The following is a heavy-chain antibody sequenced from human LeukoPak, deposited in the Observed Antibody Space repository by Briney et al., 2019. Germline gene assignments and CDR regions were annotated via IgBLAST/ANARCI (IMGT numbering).Heavy chain of an antibody. CDR2: ISPHSHTT. Sequence: ASVKVSCKASVSTFNNYFISWVRQVPGQGLEWVGWISPHSHTTHYAEKVQGRVTMTTDTATTTVYMELRSLRPDDTAVYFCARGHTMYYWGQGTPVTVSS. CDR1: VSTFNNYF. J-gene: IGHJ4*02. CDR3: ARGHTMYY. V-gene: IGHV1-18*01. D-gene: IGHD3-10*02.